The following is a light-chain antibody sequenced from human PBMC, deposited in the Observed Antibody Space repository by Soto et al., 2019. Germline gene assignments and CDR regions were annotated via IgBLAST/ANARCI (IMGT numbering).Light chain of an antibody. CDR3: NSLSAAGSSYV. J-gene: IGLJ1*01. Sequence: QSALTQPASVSGSPGQSIAISCTGTSSDVGSHNHVSWYQQYPGKAPKLIIYEVSNRPSGVSARFSGSKFGSTASLTISGLQAEDEAEYYCNSLSAAGSSYVFGPGTKFTVL. CDR1: SSDVGSHNH. CDR2: EVS. V-gene: IGLV2-14*01.